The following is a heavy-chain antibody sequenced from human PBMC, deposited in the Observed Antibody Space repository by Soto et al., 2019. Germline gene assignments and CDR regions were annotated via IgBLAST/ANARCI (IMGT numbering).Heavy chain of an antibody. CDR3: ASNPNSRYYFGY. V-gene: IGHV4-28*01. J-gene: IGHJ4*02. Sequence: QMQLQESGPGLVKPSDTLSLTCAVSGYSISSSNWWGWIRQPPGKGLEWIGYIYYSGSTYYTPSLKSRVTMSVDTSNNQFSLRLNSVTAVDTAVYYCASNPNSRYYFGYWGQGTLVTVSS. CDR1: GYSISSSNW. D-gene: IGHD5-18*01. CDR2: IYYSGST.